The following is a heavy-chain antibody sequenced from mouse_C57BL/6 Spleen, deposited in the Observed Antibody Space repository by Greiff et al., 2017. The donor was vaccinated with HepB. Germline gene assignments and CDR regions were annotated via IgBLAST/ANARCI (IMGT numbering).Heavy chain of an antibody. CDR2: IYPGDGDT. J-gene: IGHJ2*01. Sequence: QVQLQQSGAELVKPGASVKISFKASGYAFSSYWMNWVKQRPGKGLEWIGQIYPGDGDTNYNGKFKGKATLTADKSSSTAYMQLSSLTSEDSAVYFCARSRSNRHFDYWGQGTTLTVSS. V-gene: IGHV1-80*01. CDR1: GYAFSSYW. D-gene: IGHD2-5*01. CDR3: ARSRSNRHFDY.